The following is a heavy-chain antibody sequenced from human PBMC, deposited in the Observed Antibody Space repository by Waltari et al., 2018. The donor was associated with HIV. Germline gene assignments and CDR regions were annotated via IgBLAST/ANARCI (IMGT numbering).Heavy chain of an antibody. CDR1: GFIFEKYG. CDR2: IAFDVGNK. Sequence: QVQMVESGGGVVQPGRSLRLSCTASGFIFEKYGIHWVRQAPGKGIQWVTVIAFDVGNKKYAESVKGRFTISRDNSNNTVYLQMNSLRIDDSGVYYCARGPPVTLDVWGRGTTVTVS. J-gene: IGHJ6*02. V-gene: IGHV3-30*03. CDR3: ARGPPVTLDV. D-gene: IGHD2-21*02.